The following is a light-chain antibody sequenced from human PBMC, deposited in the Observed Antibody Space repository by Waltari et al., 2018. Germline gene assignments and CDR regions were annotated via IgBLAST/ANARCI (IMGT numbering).Light chain of an antibody. Sequence: DIQMTQSPSTLSASVGDRVTITCRASQSISSWLAWYHHQVGKAPKLLIYKASSLKSGVASRVRGGGSGTEFTLTISSLQPDDFATYYCHQYNSYPITFGQGTRLETK. CDR3: HQYNSYPIT. V-gene: IGKV1-5*03. CDR1: QSISSW. CDR2: KAS. J-gene: IGKJ5*01.